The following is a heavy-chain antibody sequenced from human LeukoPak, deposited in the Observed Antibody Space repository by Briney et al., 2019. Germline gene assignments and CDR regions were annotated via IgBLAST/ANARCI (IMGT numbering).Heavy chain of an antibody. CDR1: GFTFSSYS. J-gene: IGHJ4*02. CDR2: ISSSSYI. CDR3: ARPTAGTIDY. D-gene: IGHD1-14*01. V-gene: IGHV3-21*01. Sequence: GGSLRLSCAASGFTFSSYSMNWVRQAPGKGLEWVSSISSSSYIYYADSVKGRFTISRDNAKNSLYLQMNSLRAEGTAVYYCARPTAGTIDYWGQGTLVTVSS.